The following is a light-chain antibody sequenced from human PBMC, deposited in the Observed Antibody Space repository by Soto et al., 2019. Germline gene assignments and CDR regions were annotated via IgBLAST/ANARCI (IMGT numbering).Light chain of an antibody. CDR1: QSVSSN. J-gene: IGKJ1*01. V-gene: IGKV3-15*01. Sequence: EIVMTQSPATLSVSPGERATLSCRASQSVSSNLAWYQQKPGQAPRLLIYGASTRATGIPARFSGSRSGTEFTLTICSLQSEDFAVYYCQHYNTWPRTFGQGIKVEIK. CDR3: QHYNTWPRT. CDR2: GAS.